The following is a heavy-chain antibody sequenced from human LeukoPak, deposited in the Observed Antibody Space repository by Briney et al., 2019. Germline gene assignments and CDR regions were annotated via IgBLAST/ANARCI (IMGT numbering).Heavy chain of an antibody. J-gene: IGHJ4*02. CDR2: IRYDGSNK. D-gene: IGHD2-8*01. V-gene: IGHV3-30*02. Sequence: GGSLRLSCAASGFTFSSYGMHWVRQAPGKGLEWVAFIRYDGSNKYYADSVKGRFTISRDNSKNTLYLQMNSLRSEDTAVYYCASVNGRRTNGVCCSDYWGQGTLVTASS. CDR3: ASVNGRRTNGVCCSDY. CDR1: GFTFSSYG.